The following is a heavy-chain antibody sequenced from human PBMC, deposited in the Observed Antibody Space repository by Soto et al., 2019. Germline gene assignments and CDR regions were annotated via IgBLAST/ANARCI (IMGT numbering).Heavy chain of an antibody. Sequence: SETLSLTCTVSGGSISSGGYYWSWIRQHPGKGLEWIGYIYYSGSTYYNPSLKSRVTISVDTSKNQFSLKLSSVTAADTAVYYCARVNTAMALDHWGQGTLVTVSS. CDR1: GGSISSGGYY. J-gene: IGHJ4*02. D-gene: IGHD5-18*01. CDR2: IYYSGST. CDR3: ARVNTAMALDH. V-gene: IGHV4-31*03.